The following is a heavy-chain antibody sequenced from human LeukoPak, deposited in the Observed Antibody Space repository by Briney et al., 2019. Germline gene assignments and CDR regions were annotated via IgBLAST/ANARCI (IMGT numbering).Heavy chain of an antibody. CDR3: ARVFCTGGTCYPSTFDY. J-gene: IGHJ4*02. D-gene: IGHD2-15*01. Sequence: GKSLRLSCAASGFTFSSYAMHWVRQAPGKGLEWVGRIRNKANSYATEYAASVKGRFIISRDDSKNSLYLQMNSLKTEDTAVYFCARVFCTGGTCYPSTFDYWGQGTLVTVPS. CDR1: GFTFSSYA. V-gene: IGHV3-72*01. CDR2: IRNKANSYAT.